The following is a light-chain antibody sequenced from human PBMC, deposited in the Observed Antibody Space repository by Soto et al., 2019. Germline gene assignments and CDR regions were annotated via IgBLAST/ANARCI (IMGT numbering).Light chain of an antibody. CDR1: QTISSR. V-gene: IGKV1-5*03. J-gene: IGKJ1*01. CDR3: QHYNSYSEA. CDR2: KAS. Sequence: DIPMTQSASSLSGYVGDRVNMXCRASQTISSRFAWYQQKPGKAPKPLIYKASTLKRGGPSRFSCSGSVTEFTRTISSLQPDDFATYYGQHYNSYSEAFGQGTKVDIK.